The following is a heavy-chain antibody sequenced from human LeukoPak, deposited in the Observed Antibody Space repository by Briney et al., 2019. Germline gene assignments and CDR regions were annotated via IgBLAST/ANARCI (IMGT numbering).Heavy chain of an antibody. D-gene: IGHD2-2*01. CDR3: AKGVVPAAPFDY. Sequence: GGSLRLSCAASGFTFSRYAMSWVRQAPGKGLEWVSVISGSGGITYYADSVKGRFTISRDNSKNTLYLQMNSLRAEDTAVYYCAKGVVPAAPFDYWGQGTLVTVSS. V-gene: IGHV3-23*01. CDR2: ISGSGGIT. CDR1: GFTFSRYA. J-gene: IGHJ4*02.